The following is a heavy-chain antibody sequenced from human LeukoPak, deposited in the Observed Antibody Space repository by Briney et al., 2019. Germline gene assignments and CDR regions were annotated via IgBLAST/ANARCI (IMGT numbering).Heavy chain of an antibody. CDR3: ARESTVGAGLDY. CDR2: IGTAGDT. V-gene: IGHV3-13*01. Sequence: DMHXVRQAPGXGLXWVSAIGTAGDTYYPGSVKGRFTISRANAKNSLYLQLNSLRAGDTALYYCARESTVGAGLDYWGQGTLVTVSS. J-gene: IGHJ4*02. D-gene: IGHD1-26*01. CDR1: D.